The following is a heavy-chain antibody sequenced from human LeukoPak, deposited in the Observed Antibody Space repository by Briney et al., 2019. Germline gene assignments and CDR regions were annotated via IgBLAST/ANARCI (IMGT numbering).Heavy chain of an antibody. Sequence: GGSLRLSCAASGFTFSSSWMAWVRQAPGKGLEWVSAISGSGGSTYYADSVKGRFTISRDNSKNTLYLQMNSLRAEDTAVYYCAKGIYYDSSGYYYEDYWGQGTLVTVSS. CDR3: AKGIYYDSSGYYYEDY. CDR1: GFTFSSSW. J-gene: IGHJ4*02. CDR2: ISGSGGST. D-gene: IGHD3-22*01. V-gene: IGHV3-23*01.